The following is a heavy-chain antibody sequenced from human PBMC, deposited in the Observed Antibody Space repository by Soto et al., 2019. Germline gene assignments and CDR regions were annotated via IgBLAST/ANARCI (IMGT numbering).Heavy chain of an antibody. CDR1: GYNFHNYW. CDR3: ASVNWNDGVNP. Sequence: GESLKISCTGSGYNFHNYWIGWVRQMSGKGLEWMGIISPRDPNTIYSPSFKGQVIISADKSINTAYLQWTSLKASDTAIYFCASVNWNDGVNPWGQGTLVTVPQ. V-gene: IGHV5-51*01. D-gene: IGHD1-1*01. CDR2: ISPRDPNT. J-gene: IGHJ5*02.